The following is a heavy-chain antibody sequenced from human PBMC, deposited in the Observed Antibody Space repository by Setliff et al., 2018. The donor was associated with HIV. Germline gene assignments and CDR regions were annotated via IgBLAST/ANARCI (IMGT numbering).Heavy chain of an antibody. Sequence: ETLSLTCTVSSGSVSRSDYYWGWIRQTPGKGLEWIGSIYWSGLTFYNPSLKSRVTISVDTSKNQFSLRLNSVTAADTAVYYCASDISPDDGHNRLHYFDYWGQGTLVTVSS. CDR3: ASDISPDDGHNRLHYFDY. CDR2: IYWSGLT. CDR1: SGSVSRSDYY. V-gene: IGHV4-39*01. D-gene: IGHD1-1*01. J-gene: IGHJ4*02.